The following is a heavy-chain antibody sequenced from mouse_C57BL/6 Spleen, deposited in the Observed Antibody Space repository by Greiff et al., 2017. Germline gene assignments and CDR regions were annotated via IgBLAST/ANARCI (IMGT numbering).Heavy chain of an antibody. CDR3: ATASSGSFAY. J-gene: IGHJ3*01. V-gene: IGHV3-1*01. CDR1: GYSITSGYD. Sequence: EVKLQESGPGLVKPSQSLSLTCTVTGYSITSGYDWHWIRHFPGNKLEWMGYISYSGSTNYNPSLKSRISITHDTSKNHFFLKLNSVTTEDTATYYCATASSGSFAYWGQGTLVTVSA. CDR2: ISYSGST. D-gene: IGHD3-2*02.